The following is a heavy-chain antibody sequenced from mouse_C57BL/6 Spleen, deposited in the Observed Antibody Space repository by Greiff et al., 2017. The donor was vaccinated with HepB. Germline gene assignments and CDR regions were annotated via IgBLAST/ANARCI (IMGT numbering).Heavy chain of an antibody. D-gene: IGHD3-1*01. J-gene: IGHJ2*01. CDR2: IDPSDSYT. V-gene: IGHV1-69*01. Sequence: QVQLQQPGAELVMPGASVKLSCKASGYTFTSYWMHWVKQRPGQGLEWIGEIDPSDSYTNYNHKFKGKSTLTVDKSSSTAYMQLSSLASEDSAVSYCAREGSGFDCWGQGTTLSVAS. CDR3: AREGSGFDC. CDR1: GYTFTSYW.